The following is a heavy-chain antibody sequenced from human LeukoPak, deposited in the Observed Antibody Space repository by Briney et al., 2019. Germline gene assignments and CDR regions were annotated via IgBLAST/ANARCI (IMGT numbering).Heavy chain of an antibody. CDR2: ISSSSSYI. Sequence: AGGSLRLSCAASGFTSSSYSMNWVRQAPGKGLEWVSSISSSSSYIYYADSVKGRFTISRDNAKNSLYLQMNSLRAEDTAVYYCARVSNWNLDYWGQGTLVTVSS. V-gene: IGHV3-21*01. CDR3: ARVSNWNLDY. CDR1: GFTSSSYS. D-gene: IGHD1-1*01. J-gene: IGHJ4*02.